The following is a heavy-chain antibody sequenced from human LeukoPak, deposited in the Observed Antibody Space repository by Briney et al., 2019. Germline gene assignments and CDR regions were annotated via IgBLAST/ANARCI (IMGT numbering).Heavy chain of an antibody. CDR1: GGSISSYY. CDR3: ARAGRDYDSSGYYYYMDV. V-gene: IGHV4-59*01. CDR2: IYYSGST. J-gene: IGHJ6*03. Sequence: SETLSLTCTVSGGSISSYYWSWIRQPPGKGLEWVGYIYYSGSTNYNPSLKSRVTISVDTSKNQFSLKLSSVTAADTAVYYCARAGRDYDSSGYYYYMDVWGKGTTVTISS. D-gene: IGHD3-22*01.